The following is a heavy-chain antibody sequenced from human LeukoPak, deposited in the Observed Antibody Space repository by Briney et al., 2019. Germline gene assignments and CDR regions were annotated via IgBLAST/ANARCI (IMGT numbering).Heavy chain of an antibody. CDR2: INHSGST. Sequence: PSETLSLTCAVYGGSFSGYYWSWIRQPPGKGLEWIGEINHSGSTNYNPSLKSRVTISVDTSKNQFSLKLSSVTAADTAVYYCARDRGGGHMDVWGKGTTVTISS. D-gene: IGHD2-15*01. V-gene: IGHV4-34*01. CDR1: GGSFSGYY. J-gene: IGHJ6*03. CDR3: ARDRGGGHMDV.